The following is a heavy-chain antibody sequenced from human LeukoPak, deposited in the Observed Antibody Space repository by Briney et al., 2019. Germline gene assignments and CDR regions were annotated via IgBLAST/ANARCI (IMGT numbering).Heavy chain of an antibody. J-gene: IGHJ4*02. V-gene: IGHV4-34*01. CDR3: ARGIGPPRVDY. CDR1: GGSFSVYY. CDR2: INHSGST. Sequence: SETLSLTCAVYGGSFSVYYWSWIRQPPGKGLEWIGEINHSGSTNYNPSLKSRVTISVDTSKNQFSLKLSSVTAADTAVYYCARGIGPPRVDYWGQGTLVTVSS.